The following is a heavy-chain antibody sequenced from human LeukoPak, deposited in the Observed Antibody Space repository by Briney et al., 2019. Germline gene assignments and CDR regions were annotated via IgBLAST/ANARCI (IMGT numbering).Heavy chain of an antibody. CDR3: AGEPVQSHYYDY. D-gene: IGHD6-6*01. Sequence: PGGSLRLSCAASGFTFSDHYMSWIRQAPGKGLEWLSYTNSGGGTTHHADSVKGRFTMSRDNAKNSVYLQMNGLRDEDTAVYYCAGEPVQSHYYDYWGQGTLVTVSS. CDR2: TNSGGGTT. V-gene: IGHV3-11*04. J-gene: IGHJ4*02. CDR1: GFTFSDHY.